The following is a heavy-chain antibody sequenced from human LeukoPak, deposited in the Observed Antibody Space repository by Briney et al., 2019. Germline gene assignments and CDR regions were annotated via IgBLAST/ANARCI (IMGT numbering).Heavy chain of an antibody. D-gene: IGHD2-2*01. CDR3: ARPREYCSSTSCSYYFDY. CDR1: GFTFSSYA. Sequence: GSLRLSCAASGFTFSSYAMSWVRQAPGKGLEWIGSIYYSGSTYYNPSLKSRVTISVDTSKNQFSLKLSSVTAADTAVYYCARPREYCSSTSCSYYFDYWGQGTLVTVSS. V-gene: IGHV4-39*01. CDR2: IYYSGST. J-gene: IGHJ4*02.